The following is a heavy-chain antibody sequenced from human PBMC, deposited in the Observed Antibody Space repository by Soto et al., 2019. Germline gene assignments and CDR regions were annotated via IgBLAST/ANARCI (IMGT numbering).Heavy chain of an antibody. CDR1: GFTFSSYG. Sequence: PGGSLRLSCAASGFTFSSYGMHWVRQAPGMGLEWLAVIWFDGSKEFYADSVKGRFSISRDNSKNTLFLQMNSLRAEDTAVYYCARQFYDGTWYSVDYWGQGTLVTVSS. D-gene: IGHD1-26*01. J-gene: IGHJ4*02. CDR2: IWFDGSKE. CDR3: ARQFYDGTWYSVDY. V-gene: IGHV3-33*01.